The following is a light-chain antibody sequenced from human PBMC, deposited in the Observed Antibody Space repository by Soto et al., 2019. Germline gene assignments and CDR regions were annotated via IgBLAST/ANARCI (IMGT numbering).Light chain of an antibody. V-gene: IGLV8-61*01. CDR1: SGSVSTSYY. Sequence: QTVVTQEPSFSVSPGGTVTLTCGLSSGSVSTSYYPSWYQQTPGQAPRTLIYSTNTRSSGVPDRFSGSILGNKAALTITGAQADDESDYYGVLYRGRGISVFGGGTKVTVL. J-gene: IGLJ2*01. CDR3: VLYRGRGISV. CDR2: STN.